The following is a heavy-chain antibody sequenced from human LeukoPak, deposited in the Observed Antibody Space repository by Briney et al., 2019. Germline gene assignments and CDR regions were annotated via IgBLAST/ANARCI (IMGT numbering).Heavy chain of an antibody. J-gene: IGHJ4*02. D-gene: IGHD6-13*01. CDR1: GFTFSSYA. CDR2: ISSNGGST. V-gene: IGHV3-64D*06. CDR3: VKVQIAEENDY. Sequence: GGSLRLSCSASGFTFSSYAMHWVRQAPGRGLEYVSAISSNGGSTYYADSVKGRFTISRDNSKNTLYLQMSSLRAEDTAVYYCVKVQIAEENDYWGQGTLVTVSS.